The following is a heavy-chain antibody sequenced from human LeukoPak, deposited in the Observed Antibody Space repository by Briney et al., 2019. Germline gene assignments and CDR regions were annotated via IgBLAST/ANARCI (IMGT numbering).Heavy chain of an antibody. D-gene: IGHD6-19*01. J-gene: IGHJ4*02. CDR2: ISSNGGST. Sequence: GGSLRLSCSASGFTFSSYAMHWVRQAPGEGLEYVSAISSNGGSTYYADSVKGRFTISRDNSKNTLYLQMSSLRAADTAVYYCVKDSVAVAGTFDYWGQGTLVTVSS. CDR3: VKDSVAVAGTFDY. CDR1: GFTFSSYA. V-gene: IGHV3-64D*06.